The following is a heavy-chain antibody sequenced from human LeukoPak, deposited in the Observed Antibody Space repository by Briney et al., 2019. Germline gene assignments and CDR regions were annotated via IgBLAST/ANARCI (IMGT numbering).Heavy chain of an antibody. CDR3: ARDRGSGSSNWFDP. CDR1: GGSISSYY. V-gene: IGHV4-4*07. Sequence: SETLSLTCTVSGGSISSYYWSWIRQPAGKGLEWIGRIYTSGSTNYNPSLKSRVTMSVDTSKNQFSLKLSSVTAADTAVYYCARDRGSGSSNWFDPWGQGTLDTVSS. CDR2: IYTSGST. J-gene: IGHJ5*02. D-gene: IGHD1-26*01.